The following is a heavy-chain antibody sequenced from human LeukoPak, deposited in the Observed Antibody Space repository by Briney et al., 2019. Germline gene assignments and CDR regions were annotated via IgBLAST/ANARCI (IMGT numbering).Heavy chain of an antibody. J-gene: IGHJ6*02. V-gene: IGHV3-21*01. Sequence: GGSLRLSCAASGFTFSSYTMNWVRQAPGKGLEWVSSISSSSNYIYYADSVKGRLTTSRDNAKNSLYLQMNSLRAEDTAVYYCARDPTPRYCSGGSCYTHYGMDVWGQGTTVTVSS. D-gene: IGHD2-15*01. CDR3: ARDPTPRYCSGGSCYTHYGMDV. CDR2: ISSSSNYI. CDR1: GFTFSSYT.